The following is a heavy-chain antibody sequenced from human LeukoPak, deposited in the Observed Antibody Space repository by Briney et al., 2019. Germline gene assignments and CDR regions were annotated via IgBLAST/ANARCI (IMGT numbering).Heavy chain of an antibody. Sequence: GGSLRLSCAASGFTFSNYAMHWVCQAPGKGLEWVAVMSYDGSNKYYADSVKGRFTISRDNSKNTLYVQMNSLRVEDTAVYYCARDFQWLRAMDVWGQGTTVTVSS. D-gene: IGHD6-19*01. CDR3: ARDFQWLRAMDV. CDR1: GFTFSNYA. V-gene: IGHV3-30-3*01. CDR2: MSYDGSNK. J-gene: IGHJ6*02.